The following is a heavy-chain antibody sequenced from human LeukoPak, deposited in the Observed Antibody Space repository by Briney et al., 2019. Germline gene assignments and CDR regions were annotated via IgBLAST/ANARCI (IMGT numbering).Heavy chain of an antibody. CDR2: IYYSGST. CDR3: ARDEGGATVY. D-gene: IGHD1-26*01. J-gene: IGHJ4*02. CDR1: GGSISSSSYY. Sequence: SETLSLTCTVSGGSISSSSYYWGWIRQPPGKGLEWIGSIYYSGSTYYNPSLKSRVTISVDTSKNQFSLKLSSVTAADTAVYYCARDEGGATVYWGQGTLVTVSS. V-gene: IGHV4-39*07.